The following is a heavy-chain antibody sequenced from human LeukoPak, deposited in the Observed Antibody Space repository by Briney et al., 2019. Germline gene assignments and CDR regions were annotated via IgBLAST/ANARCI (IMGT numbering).Heavy chain of an antibody. CDR2: IYPGDSDV. CDR1: GYSLATYW. D-gene: IGHD3-22*01. V-gene: IGHV5-51*01. Sequence: GESLKISCKASGYSLATYWIGWVRQMPGKGLEWMGMIYPGDSDVRYSPSFQGQVTMSADKSINTAYLQWSSLKASDTAIYYCARRYSTGYSYYLDYWGQGTLVTVPS. J-gene: IGHJ4*02. CDR3: ARRYSTGYSYYLDY.